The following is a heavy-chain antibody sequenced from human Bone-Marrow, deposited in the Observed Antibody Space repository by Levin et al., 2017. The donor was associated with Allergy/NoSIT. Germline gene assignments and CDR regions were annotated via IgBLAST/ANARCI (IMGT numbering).Heavy chain of an antibody. V-gene: IGHV1-2*02. CDR1: GYTFTGYY. Sequence: ASVKVSCKASGYTFTGYYMHWVRQAPGQGLEWMGWINPNSGGTNYAQKFQGRVTMTRDTSISTAYMELSRLRSDDTAVYYCARDGDLIAVAGLYYYYDYGMDVWGQGTTVTVSS. J-gene: IGHJ6*02. D-gene: IGHD6-19*01. CDR3: ARDGDLIAVAGLYYYYDYGMDV. CDR2: INPNSGGT.